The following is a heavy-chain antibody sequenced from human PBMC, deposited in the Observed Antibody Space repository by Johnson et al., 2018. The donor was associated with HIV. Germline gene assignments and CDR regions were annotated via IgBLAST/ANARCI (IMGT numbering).Heavy chain of an antibody. CDR1: GFTFSNYG. J-gene: IGHJ3*02. D-gene: IGHD3-10*01. CDR2: IRYDESNK. CDR3: ARGRLLWFRELLPASDAFDI. Sequence: QVQLVESGGGVVQPGGSLRLSCAASGFTFSNYGMHWVRQAPGKGLEWVAFIRYDESNKYYPGSVKGRFTISRENAKNSLYLQMNSLRAGDTAVYYCARGRLLWFRELLPASDAFDIWGQGTMVTVSS. V-gene: IGHV3-30*02.